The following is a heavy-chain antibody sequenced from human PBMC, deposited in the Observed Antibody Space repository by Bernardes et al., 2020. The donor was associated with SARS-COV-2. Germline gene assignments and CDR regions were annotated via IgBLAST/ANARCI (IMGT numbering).Heavy chain of an antibody. V-gene: IGHV4-39*01. CDR3: ARQNAQEYSSPDY. Sequence: SDPLSLPCTVSVGSISSSSYYLGWLLQPPGMVLEWIGSIYYSGSTYYNPSLKSRVTISVDTSKNQFSLKLSSVTAADTAVYYCARQNAQEYSSPDYWGQGTMVTVSS. D-gene: IGHD6-6*01. J-gene: IGHJ4*02. CDR2: IYYSGST. CDR1: VGSISSSSYY.